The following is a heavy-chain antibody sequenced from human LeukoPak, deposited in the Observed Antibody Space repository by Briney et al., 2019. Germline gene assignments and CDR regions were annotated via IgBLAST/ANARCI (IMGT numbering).Heavy chain of an antibody. D-gene: IGHD1-26*01. CDR1: GGSIISSSYY. CDR3: ARGLGSYFPVHFDY. J-gene: IGHJ4*02. CDR2: INHSGST. V-gene: IGHV4-39*07. Sequence: SETLSLACTVSGGSIISSSYYWGWIRQPPGKGLEWIGEINHSGSTNYNPSLKSRVTISVDTSKNQFSLKLSSVTAADTAVYYCARGLGSYFPVHFDYWGQGTLVTVSS.